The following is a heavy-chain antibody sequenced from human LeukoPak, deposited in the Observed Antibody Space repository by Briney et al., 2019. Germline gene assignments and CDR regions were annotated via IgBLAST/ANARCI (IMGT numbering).Heavy chain of an antibody. CDR1: GGSFSGYY. CDR3: ARGTILLWFGELLSNWFDP. CDR2: INHSGST. D-gene: IGHD3-10*01. V-gene: IGHV4-34*01. J-gene: IGHJ5*02. Sequence: SETLSLTCAVYGGSFSGYYWSWIRQPPGKGLEWIGEINHSGSTNYNPSLKSRVTISADTSKNQFSLKLSSVTAADTAVYYCARGTILLWFGELLSNWFDPWGQGTLVTVSS.